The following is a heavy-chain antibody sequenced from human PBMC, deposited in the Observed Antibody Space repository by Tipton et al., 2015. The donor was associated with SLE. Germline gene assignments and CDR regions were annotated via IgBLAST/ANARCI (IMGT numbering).Heavy chain of an antibody. Sequence: SLRLSCAASGFTFSSYSMNWVRQAPGKGLEWVSYISSSSSTIYYADSVKGRFTISRDNAKNSLYLQMNSLRAEDTAVYYCARALWFGAADYWGQGTLVTVSS. CDR1: GFTFSSYS. CDR3: ARALWFGAADY. V-gene: IGHV3-48*01. D-gene: IGHD3-10*01. CDR2: ISSSSSTI. J-gene: IGHJ4*02.